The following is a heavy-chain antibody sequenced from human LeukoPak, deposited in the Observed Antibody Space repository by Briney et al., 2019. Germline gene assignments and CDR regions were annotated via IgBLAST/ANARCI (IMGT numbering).Heavy chain of an antibody. CDR1: GGSISSYY. J-gene: IGHJ5*02. CDR3: ARDWIAVAATGGYWFDP. Sequence: TSETLSLTCTVSGGSISSYYRSWIRQPAGKGLEWIGRIYTSGSTNYNPSLKSRVTMSVDTSKNQFSLKLSSVTAADTAVYYCARDWIAVAATGGYWFDPWGQGTLVTVSS. V-gene: IGHV4-4*07. D-gene: IGHD6-19*01. CDR2: IYTSGST.